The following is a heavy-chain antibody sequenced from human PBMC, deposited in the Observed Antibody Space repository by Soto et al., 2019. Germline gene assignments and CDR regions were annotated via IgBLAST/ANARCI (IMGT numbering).Heavy chain of an antibody. CDR2: IYWDDGK. Sequence: QITLKESGPTLVKPTQTLTLTCTCSGFSRRSSGVGMGWIRQPPGKALEWLALIYWDDGKRYSPSLKSRLTITKDTSKNQVVLRMTNMDPVDTATYYCAHLTTGGFYFDYWGQGTLVTVSS. J-gene: IGHJ4*02. CDR3: AHLTTGGFYFDY. V-gene: IGHV2-5*02. D-gene: IGHD4-17*01. CDR1: GFSRRSSGVG.